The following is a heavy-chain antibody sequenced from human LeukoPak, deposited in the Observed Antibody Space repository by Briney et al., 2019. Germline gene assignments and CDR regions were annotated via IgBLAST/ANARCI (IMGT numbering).Heavy chain of an antibody. J-gene: IGHJ4*02. D-gene: IGHD3-22*01. CDR2: ISSSSSSI. V-gene: IGHV3-48*02. CDR1: GFTFSNYG. Sequence: GGSLRLSCAASGFTFSNYGMNWVRQAPGEGLVWVSYISSSSSSIYYADSVKGRFTISRDNAKNSLSLQMNSLRDEDTAVYYCARASRSGYDYWGQGTLVTVSS. CDR3: ARASRSGYDY.